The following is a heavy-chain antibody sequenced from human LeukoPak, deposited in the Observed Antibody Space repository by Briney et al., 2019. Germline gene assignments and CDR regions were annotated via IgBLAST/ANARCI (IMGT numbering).Heavy chain of an antibody. CDR1: GGSISSYY. D-gene: IGHD2-2*01. J-gene: IGHJ4*02. CDR3: ARETVVPAAMIDY. CDR2: IYYSGST. V-gene: IGHV4-59*01. Sequence: SETLSLTYTVSGGSISSYYWSWIRQPPGKGLEWIGYIYYSGSTNYNPSLKSRVTISVDTSKNQFSLKLSSVTAADTAVYYCARETVVPAAMIDYWGQGTLVTVSS.